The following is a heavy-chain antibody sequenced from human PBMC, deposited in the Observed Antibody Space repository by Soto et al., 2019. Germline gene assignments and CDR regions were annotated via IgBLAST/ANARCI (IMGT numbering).Heavy chain of an antibody. V-gene: IGHV1-46*01. CDR3: ARDRRLTTSIAAAGTLWFDP. D-gene: IGHD6-13*01. CDR2: INPSGGST. CDR1: GYTFTNYY. Sequence: QVQMVQSGAEVKKTGASVKVSCKASGYTFTNYYIHWVRQAPGQGLEWMGIINPSGGSTTYAQNLEGRLTMTRDTSTSTIYMELSSLRSDDTAVYYCARDRRLTTSIAAAGTLWFDPWGQVTLVTVSS. J-gene: IGHJ5*02.